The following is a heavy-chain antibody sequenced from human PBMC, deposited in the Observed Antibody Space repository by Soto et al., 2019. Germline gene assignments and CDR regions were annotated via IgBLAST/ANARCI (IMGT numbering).Heavy chain of an antibody. CDR2: IIPIFGTA. CDR3: ARVLPFLGYCSGGSCYSGNYYYYYYMDV. V-gene: IGHV1-69*13. J-gene: IGHJ6*03. Sequence: SVKVSCKASGGTFSSYAISWVRQAPGQGLERMGGIIPIFGTANYAQKFQGRVTITADASTSTAYMELSSLRSEDTAVCYCARVLPFLGYCSGGSCYSGNYYYYYYMDVWGKGTKVTVSS. CDR1: GGTFSSYA. D-gene: IGHD2-15*01.